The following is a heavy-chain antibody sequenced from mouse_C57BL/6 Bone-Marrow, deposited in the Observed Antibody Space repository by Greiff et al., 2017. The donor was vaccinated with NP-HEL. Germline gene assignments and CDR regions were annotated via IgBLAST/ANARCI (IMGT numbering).Heavy chain of an antibody. J-gene: IGHJ2*01. V-gene: IGHV1-82*01. CDR1: GYAFSSSW. CDR3: AKTGTYGY. CDR2: IYPGDGDT. D-gene: IGHD4-1*01. Sequence: VQLQQSGPELVKPGASVKISCKASGYAFSSSWMNWVKQRPGKGLEWIGRIYPGDGDTNYNGKFKGKATLTADKSSSTAYMQLSSLTSEDSAVYFCAKTGTYGYWGQGTTLTVSS.